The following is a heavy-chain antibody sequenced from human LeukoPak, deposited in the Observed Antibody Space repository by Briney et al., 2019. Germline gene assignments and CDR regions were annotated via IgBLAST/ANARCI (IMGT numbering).Heavy chain of an antibody. CDR3: AKLASPYSSGWYIDY. Sequence: GGSLRLSCAASGFTFSIYAISGIRQAPGKGLEWGSAISGSGGSTYYADSVKGRFTISRDNSKNTLYLQMNSLRAEDTAVYYCAKLASPYSSGWYIDYWGQGTLVTVSS. CDR1: GFTFSIYA. V-gene: IGHV3-23*01. J-gene: IGHJ4*02. D-gene: IGHD6-19*01. CDR2: ISGSGGST.